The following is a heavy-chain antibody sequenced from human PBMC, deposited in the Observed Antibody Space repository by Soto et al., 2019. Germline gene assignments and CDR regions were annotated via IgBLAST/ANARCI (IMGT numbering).Heavy chain of an antibody. D-gene: IGHD1-7*01. CDR3: ARDGNYGFDY. V-gene: IGHV4-61*01. CDR1: GGSVSSGSYY. Sequence: PSETLSPTCTVSGGSVSSGSYYWSWIRQPPGKGLEWIGYIYYSGSTNYNPPLKSRVTISVDTSKNQFSLKLSSVTAADTAVYYCARDGNYGFDYWGQGTLVTVSS. CDR2: IYYSGST. J-gene: IGHJ4*02.